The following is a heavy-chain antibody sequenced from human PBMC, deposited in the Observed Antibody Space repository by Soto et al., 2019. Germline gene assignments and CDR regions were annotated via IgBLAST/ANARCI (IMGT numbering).Heavy chain of an antibody. CDR1: GLTFSNYD. CDR3: ATPMGSSWYDAFDI. D-gene: IGHD6-13*01. J-gene: IGHJ3*02. V-gene: IGHV3-21*01. CDR2: ISSSSSYI. Sequence: GGSTRLSCAASGLTFSNYDMNWVRQAPGKGLEWVSSISSSSSYIYYADSVKGRFTISRDNAKNSLYLQMNSLRAEDTAVYYCATPMGSSWYDAFDIWGQGTMVTVSS.